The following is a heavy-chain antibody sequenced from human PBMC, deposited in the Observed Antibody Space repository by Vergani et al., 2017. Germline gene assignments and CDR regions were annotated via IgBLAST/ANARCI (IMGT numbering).Heavy chain of an antibody. Sequence: EVQLLESGGGLVQPGGSLRLSCAASGFTFSTYAMTWVRQAPGKGLEWVSTISSDGGSTYYADSVKGRFTISRDNSKNTLSLQMNSLTAEDTAIYYCAGAQGTSAEYDGGFDYWGQGSLVTVSS. CDR1: GFTFSTYA. D-gene: IGHD1-1*01. CDR3: AGAQGTSAEYDGGFDY. J-gene: IGHJ4*02. V-gene: IGHV3-23*01. CDR2: ISSDGGST.